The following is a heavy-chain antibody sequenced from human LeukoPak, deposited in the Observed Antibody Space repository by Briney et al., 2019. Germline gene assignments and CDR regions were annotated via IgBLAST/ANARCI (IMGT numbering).Heavy chain of an antibody. J-gene: IGHJ4*02. V-gene: IGHV3-23*01. Sequence: GRSLRLSCAASGFTFSSYAMSWVRQAPGKGLEWVSAISGSGGSTYYADSVKGRFTISRDNSKNTLYLQMNSLRAEDTAVYYCAKDQVLRFLEWLLEGVFDYWGQGTLVTVSS. CDR2: ISGSGGST. CDR3: AKDQVLRFLEWLLEGVFDY. D-gene: IGHD3-3*01. CDR1: GFTFSSYA.